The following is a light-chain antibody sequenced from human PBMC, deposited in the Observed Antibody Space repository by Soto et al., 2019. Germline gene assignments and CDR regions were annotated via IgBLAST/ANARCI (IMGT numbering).Light chain of an antibody. Sequence: QSVLTQPASVSGSPGQSITISCTGTSSDVGGYNYVSWYQQHPGKDPKLMIYEVSNRPSGVSNRFSGSKSGNTASLTISGLQAEDEADYYCSSYATNTVVFGGGTKLTVL. CDR3: SSYATNTVV. V-gene: IGLV2-14*01. CDR2: EVS. J-gene: IGLJ2*01. CDR1: SSDVGGYNY.